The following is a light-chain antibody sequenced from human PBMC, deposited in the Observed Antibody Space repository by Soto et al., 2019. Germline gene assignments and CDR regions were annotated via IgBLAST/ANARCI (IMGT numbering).Light chain of an antibody. CDR1: QSVSRT. CDR2: GAS. Sequence: EIVLTQCPGTLSLSPGERATLSCRASQSVSRTSLSWYQQKPGQAPRLLIYGASTRATGIPARFSGSGSGTEFTLTISSLQSEDFAVYYCQQYNNWWWTFGQGTKVDIK. J-gene: IGKJ1*01. CDR3: QQYNNWWWT. V-gene: IGKV3-15*01.